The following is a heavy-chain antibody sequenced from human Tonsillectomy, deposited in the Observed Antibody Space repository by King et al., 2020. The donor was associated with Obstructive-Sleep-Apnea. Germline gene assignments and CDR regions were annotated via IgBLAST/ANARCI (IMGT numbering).Heavy chain of an antibody. CDR3: ARLRYDSKGYYYGDY. CDR1: GYSYTNYW. Sequence: VQLVESGAEVKKPGESLRISCKGSGYSYTNYWITWVRQMPGKGLEWMGRIDPSDSYTNYSPSFQGHVTISADKSISTAYLQWSSLKASDTAMYYCARLRYDSKGYYYGDYWGQGTLVTVSS. V-gene: IGHV5-10-1*01. D-gene: IGHD3-22*01. CDR2: IDPSDSYT. J-gene: IGHJ4*02.